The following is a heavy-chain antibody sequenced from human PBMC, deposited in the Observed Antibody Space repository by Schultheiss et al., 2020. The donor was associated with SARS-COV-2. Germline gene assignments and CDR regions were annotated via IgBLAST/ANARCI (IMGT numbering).Heavy chain of an antibody. D-gene: IGHD3-10*01. Sequence: SETLSLTCTVSGGSISSYYWSWIRQPPGKGLEWIGYIYYSGSTYYNPSLKSRVTISVDTSKNQFSLKLSSVTAADTAVYYCARGASYYGSGSYFHPYYYYGMDVWGQGTTVTVSS. CDR3: ARGASYYGSGSYFHPYYYYGMDV. V-gene: IGHV4-59*01. CDR1: GGSISSYY. J-gene: IGHJ6*02. CDR2: IYYSGST.